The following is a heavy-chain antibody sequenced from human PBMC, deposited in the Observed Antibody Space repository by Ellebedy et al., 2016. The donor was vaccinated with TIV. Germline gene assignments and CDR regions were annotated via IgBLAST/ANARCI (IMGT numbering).Heavy chain of an antibody. V-gene: IGHV1-18*01. J-gene: IGHJ4*02. Sequence: AASVKVSCKASGYTFTSYGISWVRQAPGQGLEWMGWISVYNGNTNYAQKLQGRVTMTTDTSTSTAYMELRSPRSDDTAVYYCARDPMIVGDYWGQGTLVTVSS. CDR2: ISVYNGNT. CDR3: ARDPMIVGDY. D-gene: IGHD3-22*01. CDR1: GYTFTSYG.